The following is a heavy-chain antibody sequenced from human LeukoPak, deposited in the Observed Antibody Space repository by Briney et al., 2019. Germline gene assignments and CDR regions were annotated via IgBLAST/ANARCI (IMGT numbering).Heavy chain of an antibody. Sequence: ASVKVSCKASGYTFTSYDINWVRQATGQGLEWMGWMNPNSGNTGYAQKFQGRVTMTRNTSISTAYMELSSLRSEDTAVYYWAREGSGRDWFYPWGQGTLVTVSS. J-gene: IGHJ5*02. V-gene: IGHV1-8*02. CDR3: AREGSGRDWFYP. D-gene: IGHD3-10*01. CDR2: MNPNSGNT. CDR1: GYTFTSYD.